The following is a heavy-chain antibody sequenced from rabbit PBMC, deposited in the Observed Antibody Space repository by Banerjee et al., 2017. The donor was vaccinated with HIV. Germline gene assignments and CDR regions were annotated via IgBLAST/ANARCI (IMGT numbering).Heavy chain of an antibody. CDR2: IYAGSSGST. V-gene: IGHV1S45*01. CDR1: GFSFSSSYY. J-gene: IGHJ6*01. D-gene: IGHD1-1*01. CDR3: ARGVVVLTYGMDL. Sequence: QEQLEESGGDLVKPGASLTLTCTASGFSFSSSYYMCWVRQAPGKGLEWIACIYAGSSGSTSYASWAKCRFTISITTSPTLSLQMTSLTAAVTAAYFCARGVVVLTYGMDLWGQGTLVTVS.